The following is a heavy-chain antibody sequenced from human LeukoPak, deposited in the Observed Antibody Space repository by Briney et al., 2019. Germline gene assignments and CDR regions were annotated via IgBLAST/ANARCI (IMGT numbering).Heavy chain of an antibody. Sequence: WASVKVSCKASGYTFTSYYMHWVRQAPGQGLEWMGWINPNSGGTNYAQKFQGRVTMTRDTSISTAYMELSRLRSDDTAVYYCARDREDYYDSSGYYYRDYYYYMDVWGKGTTVTVSS. CDR2: INPNSGGT. V-gene: IGHV1-2*02. CDR1: GYTFTSYY. CDR3: ARDREDYYDSSGYYYRDYYYYMDV. J-gene: IGHJ6*03. D-gene: IGHD3-22*01.